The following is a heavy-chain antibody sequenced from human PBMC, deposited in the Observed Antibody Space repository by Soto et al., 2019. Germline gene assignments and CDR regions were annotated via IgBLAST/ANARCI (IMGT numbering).Heavy chain of an antibody. CDR3: AKDYSSGWYVYYYFDY. J-gene: IGHJ4*02. CDR2: TSYDGSNK. Sequence: GGSLRLSCAASGFTFSSYGMHWVRQAPGKGLEWVAVTSYDGSNKYYADSVKGRFTISRDNSKNTLYLQMNSLRAEDTAVYYCAKDYSSGWYVYYYFDYWGQGTLVTVSS. D-gene: IGHD6-19*01. V-gene: IGHV3-30*18. CDR1: GFTFSSYG.